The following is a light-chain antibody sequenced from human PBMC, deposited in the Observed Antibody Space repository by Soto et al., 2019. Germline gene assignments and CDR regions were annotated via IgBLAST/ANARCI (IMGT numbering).Light chain of an antibody. Sequence: PGERATLSCRASQSVSGYLAWYQQKPGQAPRLLIYGASTRATGIPARFSGRGSGTDFTLTISSLEPEDFAVYYCQQRSNWPRTFGQGTKVDIK. V-gene: IGKV3-11*01. CDR2: GAS. CDR1: QSVSGY. J-gene: IGKJ1*01. CDR3: QQRSNWPRT.